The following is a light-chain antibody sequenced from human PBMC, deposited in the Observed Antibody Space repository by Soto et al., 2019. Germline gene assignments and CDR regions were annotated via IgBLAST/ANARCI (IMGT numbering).Light chain of an antibody. CDR3: QQSYSLSPIT. J-gene: IGKJ5*01. CDR1: ETISTF. Sequence: DIQMTQSPSSLSASVGDRVTLTCRASETISTFLNWYQHKPGRAPKLLIYAASRLQSRVPSRFSGSGSGTDFTLTINGLQPEDFASYYSQQSYSLSPITFGQGTRLEI. V-gene: IGKV1-39*01. CDR2: AAS.